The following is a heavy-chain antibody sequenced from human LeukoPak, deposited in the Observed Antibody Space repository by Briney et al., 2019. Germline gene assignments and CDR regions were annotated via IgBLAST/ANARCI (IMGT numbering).Heavy chain of an antibody. J-gene: IGHJ4*02. CDR3: ARENLRGSYYY. CDR2: IYYSGST. V-gene: IGHV4-38-2*02. CDR1: GYSISSGYY. Sequence: PSETLSLTCTVSGYSISSGYYWGWIRQPPGKGLEWIGYIYYSGSTNYNPSLKSRVTISVDTSKNQFSLKLSSVTAADTAVYYCARENLRGSYYYWGQGTLVTVSS. D-gene: IGHD1-26*01.